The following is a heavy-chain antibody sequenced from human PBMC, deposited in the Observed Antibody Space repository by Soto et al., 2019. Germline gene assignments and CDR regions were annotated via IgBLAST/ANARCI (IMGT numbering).Heavy chain of an antibody. CDR2: IYYSGST. V-gene: IGHV4-31*03. J-gene: IGHJ3*02. Sequence: QVQLQESGPGLVKPSQTLSLTCTVSGGSINSGGYYWSWIRQHPGKGLEWIGYIYYSGSTYYTPSLKSRVTISVDTSKNQLSLKLNSVTAADTAVYYCARDRGSYWGDAFDIWGQGTMVTVSS. D-gene: IGHD1-26*01. CDR1: GGSINSGGYY. CDR3: ARDRGSYWGDAFDI.